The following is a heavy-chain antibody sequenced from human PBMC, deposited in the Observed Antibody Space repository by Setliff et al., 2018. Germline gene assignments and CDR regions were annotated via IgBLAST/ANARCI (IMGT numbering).Heavy chain of an antibody. CDR2: ISGYTDNT. V-gene: IGHV1-18*01. Sequence: ASVKVSCKTSGFSFTSFGFSWVRQAPGQGLEWMGSISGYTDNTNYAQKFRGRVTLTKDTSTNEKYMELRSLRADDTAMYYWARDTHQWDLLYFDSWAQGTLVTVSS. CDR3: ARDTHQWDLLYFDS. J-gene: IGHJ4*02. D-gene: IGHD1-26*01. CDR1: GFSFTSFG.